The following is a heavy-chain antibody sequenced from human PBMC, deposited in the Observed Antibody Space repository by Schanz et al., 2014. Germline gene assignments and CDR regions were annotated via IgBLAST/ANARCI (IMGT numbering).Heavy chain of an antibody. CDR1: GYTFNGYY. Sequence: QVQLVQSGAEAKKPGASVKVSCKASGYTFNGYYLHWVRQAPGQGLEWMGRIYPNSGGTDSAQKFQGRVTMTRDTSISTAYMELSSLTSEDTAVDYCARGLVRHFDNWGQGTLVTVSS. D-gene: IGHD6-19*01. CDR2: IYPNSGGT. CDR3: ARGLVRHFDN. J-gene: IGHJ4*02. V-gene: IGHV1-2*06.